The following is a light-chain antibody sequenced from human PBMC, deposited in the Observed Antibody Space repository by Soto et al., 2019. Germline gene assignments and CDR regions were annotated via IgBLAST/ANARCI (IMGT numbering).Light chain of an antibody. V-gene: IGKV1-39*01. Sequence: EIQITQSPPSLSSLVLERFTITCRASQRISSYLDWYQQKPGQAPRLLIYVASSWESGVPSRFSGSGSGTEFILTISSLQPEDFATYHCQQSYSTPWTFGQGTKVDIK. CDR3: QQSYSTPWT. CDR2: VAS. CDR1: QRISSY. J-gene: IGKJ1*01.